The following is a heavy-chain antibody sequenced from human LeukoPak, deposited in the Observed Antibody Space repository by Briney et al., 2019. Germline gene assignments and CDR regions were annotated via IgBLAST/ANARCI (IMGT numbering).Heavy chain of an antibody. CDR1: GYTFIDHY. CDR2: IDPDTGDT. CDR3: ARAGHNSNSGGYDF. D-gene: IGHD3-22*01. J-gene: IGHJ4*02. V-gene: IGHV1-2*02. Sequence: GASVKVSCKPSGYTFIDHYLGWVRQPPGQGLESLGGIDPDTGDTNYPQKFQGRLTMTRDTSSSTAYMELNRLRSDDTAVYYCARAGHNSNSGGYDFWGLGTLVTVSS.